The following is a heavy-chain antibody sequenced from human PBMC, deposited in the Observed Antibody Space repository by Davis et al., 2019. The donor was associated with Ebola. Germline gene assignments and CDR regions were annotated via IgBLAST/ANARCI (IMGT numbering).Heavy chain of an antibody. Sequence: GGSLRLSCAASGFTFNTYWMTWVRQAPGKGLEWVANIKTDGSEEHYLDSVKGRFTISRDNAQNSLYLQLDSLRDEDTAVYYCARWGLRGNYDSWSGSDYYFDYWGQGTLVTVSS. CDR1: GFTFNTYW. V-gene: IGHV3-7*01. J-gene: IGHJ4*02. CDR2: IKTDGSEE. CDR3: ARWGLRGNYDSWSGSDYYFDY. D-gene: IGHD3-3*01.